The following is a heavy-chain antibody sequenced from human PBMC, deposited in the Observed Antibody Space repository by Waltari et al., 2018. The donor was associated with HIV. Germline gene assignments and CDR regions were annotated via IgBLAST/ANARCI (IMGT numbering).Heavy chain of an antibody. D-gene: IGHD6-19*01. CDR2: IWHDGSKK. CDR3: ARDPGTLLIAVAGAFDY. CDR1: GFSVSRYG. V-gene: IGHV3-33*01. J-gene: IGHJ4*02. Sequence: QVQLVESGGGVVRPGRSLRLSCAASGFSVSRYGMHRVRPAPGKGLEWVAVIWHDGSKKYYAGSVKGRFTVSRDTSKNTLYLEMNRLRAEDTAVYHCARDPGTLLIAVAGAFDYWGPGIPVTVSS.